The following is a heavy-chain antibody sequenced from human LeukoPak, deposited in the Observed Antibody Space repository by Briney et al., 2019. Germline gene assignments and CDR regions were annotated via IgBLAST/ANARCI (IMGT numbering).Heavy chain of an antibody. J-gene: IGHJ6*03. V-gene: IGHV3-23*01. CDR3: AREHYFYHMDG. Sequence: GGSLRLSCAASGFTFSSHGMSWVRQAPGKGLEWVSTISGSGDNTYYADSVKGRFTISRDNAENSLYLQMNSLRAEDTAVYYCAREHYFYHMDGWGEGTTVTVSS. CDR1: GFTFSSHG. CDR2: ISGSGDNT.